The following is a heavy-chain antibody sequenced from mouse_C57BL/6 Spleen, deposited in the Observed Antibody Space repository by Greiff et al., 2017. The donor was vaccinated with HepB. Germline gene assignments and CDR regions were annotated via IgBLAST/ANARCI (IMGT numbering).Heavy chain of an antibody. J-gene: IGHJ2*01. CDR2: IYPRDGST. Sequence: QVQLKESDAELVKPGASVKISCKVSGYTFTDHTIHWMKQRPEQGLEWIGYIYPRDGSTKYNEKFKGKATLTADKSSSTAYMQLNSLTSEDSAVYFCARGGYYYGSSPYFDYWGQGTTLTVSS. CDR3: ARGGYYYGSSPYFDY. V-gene: IGHV1-78*01. CDR1: GYTFTDHT. D-gene: IGHD1-1*01.